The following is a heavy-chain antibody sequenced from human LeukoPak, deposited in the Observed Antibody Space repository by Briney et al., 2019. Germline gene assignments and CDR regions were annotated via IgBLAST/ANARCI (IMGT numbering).Heavy chain of an antibody. CDR1: GFTFSSYP. CDR3: ARDYPADY. Sequence: GGSLRLSCAVSGFTFSSYPMHWVRQAPGKGLEWVALISSDGSDKKYADSVKGRFTISRDNSRNTLYLQTHSLRVEDTAVYYCARDYPADYWGQGTLVTVSS. J-gene: IGHJ4*02. V-gene: IGHV3-30-3*01. CDR2: ISSDGSDK.